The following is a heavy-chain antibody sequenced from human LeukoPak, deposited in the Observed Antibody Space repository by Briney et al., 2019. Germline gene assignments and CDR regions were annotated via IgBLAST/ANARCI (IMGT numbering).Heavy chain of an antibody. CDR2: IAVGSGNT. J-gene: IGHJ3*02. CDR3: AADRVGATQDDAFDI. CDR1: GFTFTSSA. V-gene: IGHV1-58*01. Sequence: SVKVSCKASGFTFTSSAVQWVRQARGQRLEWIGWIAVGSGNTNYAQKFQERVTIIRDMSTSTAYMELSSLRSEDTAVYYCAADRVGATQDDAFDIWGQGTMVTVSS. D-gene: IGHD1-26*01.